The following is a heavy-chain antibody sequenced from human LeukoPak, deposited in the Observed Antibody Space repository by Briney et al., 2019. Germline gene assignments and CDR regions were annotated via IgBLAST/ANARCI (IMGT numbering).Heavy chain of an antibody. CDR2: ISYDGSNK. D-gene: IGHD5-18*01. J-gene: IGHJ4*02. CDR1: GFTFSSYG. CDR3: ARCALSWIQLWFPGY. V-gene: IGHV3-30*03. Sequence: PGGSLRLSCAASGFTFSSYGMHWVRQAPGKGLEWVAVISYDGSNKYYADSVKGRFTISRDNSKNTLYLQMNSLRAEDTAVYYCARCALSWIQLWFPGYWGQGTLVTVSS.